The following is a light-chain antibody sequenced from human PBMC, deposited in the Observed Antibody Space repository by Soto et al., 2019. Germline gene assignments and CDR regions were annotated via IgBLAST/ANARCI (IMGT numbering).Light chain of an antibody. CDR1: QTVRNNY. J-gene: IGKJ5*01. CDR2: GAS. CDR3: QKRSGWPPIT. Sequence: EFVLTQSPGTLSLSPGERATLSCRASQTVRNNYLAWYQQKPGQAPRLLIYGASSRATGIPDRFSGSGSGTDFTLTISRLEPEDFAIYYCQKRSGWPPITFGQGTRLEIK. V-gene: IGKV3-20*01.